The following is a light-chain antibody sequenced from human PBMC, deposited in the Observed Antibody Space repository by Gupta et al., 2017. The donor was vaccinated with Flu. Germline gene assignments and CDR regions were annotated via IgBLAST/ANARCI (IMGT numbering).Light chain of an antibody. J-gene: IGKJ2*01. CDR3: HQDDSTPYN. CDR1: QSVLYSSNNKNY. CDR2: WAP. Sequence: DIVMTQSPDSLAVSLGERATINCKSSQSVLYSSNNKNYLAWYQQKPGQPPKLLIYWAPTRESGVPDRFSGSGSGTDFTLTISSLQAEDVAVYYCHQDDSTPYNFGQGTKLEIK. V-gene: IGKV4-1*01.